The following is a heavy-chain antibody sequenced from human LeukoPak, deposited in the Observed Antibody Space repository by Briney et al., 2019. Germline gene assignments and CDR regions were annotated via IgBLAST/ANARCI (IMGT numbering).Heavy chain of an antibody. CDR1: GGSISSSSYY. CDR2: IYYSGST. Sequence: SETLSLTCTVPGGSISSSSYYWSWIRQHPGKGLEWIGYIYYSGSTYYNPSLKSRVTISVDTSKNQFSLKLSSVTAADTAVYYCASSQTDCSSASCYTNDAFDIWGQGTMVTVSS. CDR3: ASSQTDCSSASCYTNDAFDI. J-gene: IGHJ3*02. V-gene: IGHV4-31*03. D-gene: IGHD2-2*02.